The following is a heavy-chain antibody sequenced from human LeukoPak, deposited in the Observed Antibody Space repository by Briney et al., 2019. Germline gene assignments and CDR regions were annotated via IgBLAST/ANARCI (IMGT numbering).Heavy chain of an antibody. D-gene: IGHD3-10*01. V-gene: IGHV3-23*01. CDR2: ISGSGGST. Sequence: GGSLRLSCAASGFTFSSYAMSWVRQAPGKGVEWGSAISGSGGSTFYADSVKGRFTISRDNSKNTLYLQMNSLRAEDTAVYYCAKAPLLLWFGELSHLGYWGQGTLVTVSS. CDR1: GFTFSSYA. J-gene: IGHJ4*02. CDR3: AKAPLLLWFGELSHLGY.